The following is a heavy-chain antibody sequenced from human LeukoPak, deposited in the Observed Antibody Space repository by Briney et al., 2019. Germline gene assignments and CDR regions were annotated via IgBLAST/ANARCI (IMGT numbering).Heavy chain of an antibody. CDR1: GYTFAGYY. CDR3: ARGRKWELLRRYYGMDV. Sequence: WASVKVSCKASGYTFAGYYIHWVRQATGQGLEWMGWMNPNSGNTGYAQKFQGRVTMTRNTSISTAYMELSSLRSEDTAVYYCARGRKWELLRRYYGMDVWGQGTTVTVSS. V-gene: IGHV1-8*02. J-gene: IGHJ6*02. D-gene: IGHD1-26*01. CDR2: MNPNSGNT.